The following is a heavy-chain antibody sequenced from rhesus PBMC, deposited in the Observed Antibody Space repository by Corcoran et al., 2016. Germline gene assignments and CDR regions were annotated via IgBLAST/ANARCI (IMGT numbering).Heavy chain of an antibody. CDR2: TSGSSGIT. CDR1: GGSISSSNW. Sequence: QVQLQESGPGLVKPSETLSLTCAVSGGSISSSNWWSWIRQPPGKGLEWVGYTSGSSGITYYNPSLKSRVTISTDTSKNQFSLKLSSVTAADTAVYYCAEARDYWGQGVLVTVSS. CDR3: AEARDY. V-gene: IGHV4-65*01. J-gene: IGHJ4*01.